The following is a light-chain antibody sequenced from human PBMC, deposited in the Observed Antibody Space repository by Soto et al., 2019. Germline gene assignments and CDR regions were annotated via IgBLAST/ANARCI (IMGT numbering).Light chain of an antibody. V-gene: IGKV4-1*01. J-gene: IGKJ2*01. CDR3: QQYYSTPPYT. CDR1: QSVFYTSDNKNY. Sequence: DIVMTQSPDSLAVSLGERATINCKSSQSVFYTSDNKNYLAWYLQRPGQPPKLLIYWASTRESGVPDRFSGSGSGTDFTLTISSLQAEDVAVYYCQQYYSTPPYTFGQGTKLEIK. CDR2: WAS.